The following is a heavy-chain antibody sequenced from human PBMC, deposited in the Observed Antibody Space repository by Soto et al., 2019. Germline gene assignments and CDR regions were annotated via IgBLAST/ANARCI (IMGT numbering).Heavy chain of an antibody. Sequence: SETLSLTCTFSGGSISSSSYYLGWIRQPPGKGLEWIGSIYYSGSTYYNPSLKSRVTISVDTSKNQFSLKLSSVTAADTAVYYCARALGSGWFDPWGQGTLVTVSS. V-gene: IGHV4-39*01. D-gene: IGHD6-19*01. CDR3: ARALGSGWFDP. CDR2: IYYSGST. CDR1: GGSISSSSYY. J-gene: IGHJ5*02.